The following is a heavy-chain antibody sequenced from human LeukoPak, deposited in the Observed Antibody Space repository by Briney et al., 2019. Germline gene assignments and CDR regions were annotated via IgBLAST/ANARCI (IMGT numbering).Heavy chain of an antibody. CDR1: GYTFTGFC. CDR3: ASRPDTSSVTLFDY. D-gene: IGHD6-19*01. V-gene: IGHV1-2*02. J-gene: IGHJ4*02. Sequence: EASVKVSCKASGYTFTGFCIHWVRQAPGQGLEWMGWINLNSGGTDYAQPFQGRIIMTRDTSITTAYMELTSLTSDDTAIYYCASRPDTSSVTLFDYWGQGALVTVSS. CDR2: INLNSGGT.